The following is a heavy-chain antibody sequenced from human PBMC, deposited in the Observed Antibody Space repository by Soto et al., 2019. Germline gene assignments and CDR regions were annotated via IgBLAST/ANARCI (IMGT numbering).Heavy chain of an antibody. J-gene: IGHJ4*02. V-gene: IGHV4-61*08. CDR3: ARDYYDSSGYYYDY. CDR1: AGSISSGGYS. CDR2: IYYSGST. D-gene: IGHD3-22*01. Sequence: PQTLSLTCAVSAGSISSGGYSWSWIRQPPGKGLEWIGYIYYSGSTNYNPSLKSRVTISVDTSKNQFSLKLSSVTAADTAVYYCARDYYDSSGYYYDYWGQGTLVTVSS.